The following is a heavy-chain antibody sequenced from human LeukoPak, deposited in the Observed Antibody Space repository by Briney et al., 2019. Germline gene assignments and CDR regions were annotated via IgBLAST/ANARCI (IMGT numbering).Heavy chain of an antibody. Sequence: PSETLSLTCTVSGGSISSYYWSWIRQPPGKGLEWIGYTYYSGSTNYNPSLKSRVTISVDTSKNQFSLKLSSVTAADTAVYYCARSYSSSWYITQYYYYMDVWGKGTTVTVSS. V-gene: IGHV4-59*01. CDR3: ARSYSSSWYITQYYYYMDV. J-gene: IGHJ6*03. CDR2: TYYSGST. CDR1: GGSISSYY. D-gene: IGHD6-13*01.